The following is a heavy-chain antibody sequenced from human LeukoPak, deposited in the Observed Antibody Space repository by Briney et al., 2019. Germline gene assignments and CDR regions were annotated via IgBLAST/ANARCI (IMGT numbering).Heavy chain of an antibody. J-gene: IGHJ4*02. CDR3: ARLRRRDGYKIDY. Sequence: GGSLQISCQGSGYSFTSYWIGWVRQLPGKGLEWMGIIYPADSDTRYSPSCQGQVTISADKSISTAYLQWSSLKASDTAMYYCARLRRRDGYKIDYWGQGTLVTVSS. D-gene: IGHD5-24*01. CDR2: IYPADSDT. CDR1: GYSFTSYW. V-gene: IGHV5-51*01.